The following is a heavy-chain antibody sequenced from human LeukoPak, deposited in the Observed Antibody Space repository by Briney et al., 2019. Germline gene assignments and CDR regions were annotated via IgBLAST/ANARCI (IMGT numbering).Heavy chain of an antibody. CDR2: INPISGGT. D-gene: IGHD2-15*01. CDR1: GYTFTGYY. J-gene: IGHJ4*02. CDR3: ARSSKDFYCSGGSCYPPDY. Sequence: ASVKVSCKASGYTFTGYYMHWVRQAPGQGLEWMGWINPISGGTNYAQKFQGRVTMTRDTSISTAYMELSRLRSDDTAVYYCARSSKDFYCSGGSCYPPDYWGQGTLVTVSS. V-gene: IGHV1-2*02.